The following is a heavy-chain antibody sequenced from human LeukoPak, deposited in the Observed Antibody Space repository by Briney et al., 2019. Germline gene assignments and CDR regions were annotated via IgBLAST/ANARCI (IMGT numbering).Heavy chain of an antibody. CDR3: ARGGVAARQLSYYYYGMDV. D-gene: IGHD6-6*01. CDR2: INHSGST. CDR1: GGSFSGYY. V-gene: IGHV4-34*01. Sequence: SETLSLTCAVYGGSFSGYYWSWIRQPPGKGLEWIGEINHSGSTNYNPSLKSRVTISVDTSKKQFSLKLSSVTAADTAVYYCARGGVAARQLSYYYYGMDVWGQGTTVTVSS. J-gene: IGHJ6*02.